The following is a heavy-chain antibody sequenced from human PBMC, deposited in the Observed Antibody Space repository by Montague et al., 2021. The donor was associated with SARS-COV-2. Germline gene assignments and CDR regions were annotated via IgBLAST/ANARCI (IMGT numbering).Heavy chain of an antibody. CDR2: IYYSGST. D-gene: IGHD3-10*01. CDR1: GASISSSSYY. Sequence: SETLSLTCTVSGASISSSSYYWGWIRQPPGKGLEWTGSIYYSGSTYYNPSLKSRVAISVDTSKNQLSLKPSSVTAADTAVYYCARHYYGSGSYYLGEFDYWGQGTLVTVSS. CDR3: ARHYYGSGSYYLGEFDY. V-gene: IGHV4-39*01. J-gene: IGHJ4*02.